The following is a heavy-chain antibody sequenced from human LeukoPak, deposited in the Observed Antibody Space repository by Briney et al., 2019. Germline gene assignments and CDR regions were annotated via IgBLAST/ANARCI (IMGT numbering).Heavy chain of an antibody. V-gene: IGHV1-2*02. D-gene: IGHD6-13*01. CDR2: VNPNSGDT. Sequence: ASVKVSCKASVYTFTDYYIHWVRQAPGQGLEWMGWVNPNSGDTNHAHKFQGRVTITSDTSISTAYMDLNRVRSDDTAVYYCALLFSSTWYRFDSWGQGTLVTVSS. CDR3: ALLFSSTWYRFDS. CDR1: VYTFTDYY. J-gene: IGHJ4*02.